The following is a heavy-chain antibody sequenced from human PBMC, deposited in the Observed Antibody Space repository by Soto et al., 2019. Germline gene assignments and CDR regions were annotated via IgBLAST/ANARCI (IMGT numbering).Heavy chain of an antibody. Sequence: GASVKVSCKASGYTFTSYDINWVRQATGQGLEWMGWMNPNSGNTGYAQKYQGRVTMTRNTSISTAYMELSSLRFEDTAVYYCARAVAGTSYYYYGMDVWGQGTTVTVSS. CDR3: ARAVAGTSYYYYGMDV. CDR2: MNPNSGNT. V-gene: IGHV1-8*01. J-gene: IGHJ6*02. D-gene: IGHD6-19*01. CDR1: GYTFTSYD.